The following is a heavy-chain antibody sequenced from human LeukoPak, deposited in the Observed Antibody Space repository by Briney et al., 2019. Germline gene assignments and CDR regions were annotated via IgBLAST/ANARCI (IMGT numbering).Heavy chain of an antibody. D-gene: IGHD3-22*01. CDR3: ARPSSYYYDSSGTSFDY. J-gene: IGHJ4*02. CDR2: IIPIFGTA. CDR1: GGTFSSYA. Sequence: ASVKVSXKASGGTFSSYAISWVRQAPGQGLEWMGRIIPIFGTANYAQKFQGRVTITTDESTSTAYMELSSLRSGDTAVYYCARPSSYYYDSSGTSFDYWGQGTLVTVSS. V-gene: IGHV1-69*05.